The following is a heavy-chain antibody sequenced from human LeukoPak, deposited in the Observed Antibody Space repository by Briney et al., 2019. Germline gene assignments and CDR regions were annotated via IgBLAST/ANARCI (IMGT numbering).Heavy chain of an antibody. J-gene: IGHJ6*03. D-gene: IGHD2-2*01. CDR3: AREGCSSTSCYRGYYMDV. CDR1: GGSISGYY. V-gene: IGHV4-4*07. Sequence: PSETLSLPCTVSGGSISGYYWSWIRQPAGKGLEWIGRLYSSGSTNYNPSLRSRVTMSVDTSKNQFSLNLSSVTAADTAVYYCAREGCSSTSCYRGYYMDVWGKGTTVTVSS. CDR2: LYSSGST.